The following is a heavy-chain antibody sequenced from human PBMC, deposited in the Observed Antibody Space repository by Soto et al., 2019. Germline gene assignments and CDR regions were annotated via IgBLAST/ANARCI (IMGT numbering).Heavy chain of an antibody. CDR3: AALVRDTATGY. J-gene: IGHJ1*01. V-gene: IGHV1-58*01. CDR1: GFTFTSSS. D-gene: IGHD5-18*01. Sequence: GVSVKVSCKASGFTFTSSSVQSVRQARGQRLEWIGWIVVGSGNTNYAQKFQERVTITRDMSTSTAYMELSSLRSEHTAVYYCAALVRDTATGYWGQGTLVTVSS. CDR2: IVVGSGNT.